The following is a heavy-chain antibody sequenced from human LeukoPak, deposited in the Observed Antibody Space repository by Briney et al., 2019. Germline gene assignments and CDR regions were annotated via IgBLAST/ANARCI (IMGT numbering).Heavy chain of an antibody. V-gene: IGHV1-8*01. Sequence: ASVKVSCKASGYTFTSYDINWVRQATGQGLEWTGWMNPNSGNTGYAQKLQGRVTMTRNTSISTAYMELSSLRSEDTAVYYCAMDYGDQPPGNDYWGQGTLVTVSS. J-gene: IGHJ4*02. CDR1: GYTFTSYD. CDR3: AMDYGDQPPGNDY. CDR2: MNPNSGNT. D-gene: IGHD4-17*01.